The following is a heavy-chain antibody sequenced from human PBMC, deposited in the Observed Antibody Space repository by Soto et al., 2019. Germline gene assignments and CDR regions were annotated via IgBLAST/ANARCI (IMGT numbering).Heavy chain of an antibody. D-gene: IGHD2-15*01. J-gene: IGHJ6*02. CDR1: AFTFSTYG. V-gene: IGHV3-33*01. CDR3: ARMVGHYYGMDV. CDR2: IWDDGSDK. Sequence: SGGSLRLSCEATAFTFSTYGIHWVRQAPGKGLEWVAIIWDDGSDKYYGDSVKGRFTISRDNSKNTVYLQMNTLRAEDTAVYYCARMVGHYYGMDVWGRGTTVTVYS.